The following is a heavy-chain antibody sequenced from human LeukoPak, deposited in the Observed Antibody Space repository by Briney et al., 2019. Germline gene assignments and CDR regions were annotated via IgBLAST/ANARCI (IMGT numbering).Heavy chain of an antibody. Sequence: GGSLRLSCAASGFTVSSNYMSWVRQAPGKGLEWVSAISGSGGSTYYADSVKGRFTISRDNAKNSLYLQMNSLRAEDTAVYYCARANGYNYFHSWGQGTLVTVSS. J-gene: IGHJ4*02. CDR2: ISGSGGST. D-gene: IGHD5-24*01. CDR1: GFTVSSNY. CDR3: ARANGYNYFHS. V-gene: IGHV3-23*01.